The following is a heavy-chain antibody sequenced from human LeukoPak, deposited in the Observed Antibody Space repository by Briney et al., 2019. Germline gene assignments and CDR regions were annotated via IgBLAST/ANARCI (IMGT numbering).Heavy chain of an antibody. CDR3: ATRGSSGCYDY. Sequence: PGGSLRLSCAASGFTLSSYAMSWVRQAPGKGLEGVSAISGSGGSTYYADSVKGRFTISRDNSKNTLYLQMNSLRAEDTAVYYCATRGSSGCYDYWGQGTLVTVSS. D-gene: IGHD6-19*01. CDR2: ISGSGGST. V-gene: IGHV3-23*01. CDR1: GFTLSSYA. J-gene: IGHJ4*02.